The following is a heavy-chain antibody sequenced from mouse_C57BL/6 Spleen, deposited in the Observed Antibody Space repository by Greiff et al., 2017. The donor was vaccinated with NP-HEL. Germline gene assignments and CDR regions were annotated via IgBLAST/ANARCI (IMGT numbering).Heavy chain of an antibody. V-gene: IGHV5-9-1*02. J-gene: IGHJ4*01. CDR2: ISSGGDYI. D-gene: IGHD1-1*01. Sequence: EVMLVESGEGLVKPGGSLKLSCAASGFTFSSYAMSWVRQTPEKRLEWVAYISSGGDYIYYADTVKGRFTISRDNARNTLYLQMSSLKSEDTAMYYCTRDYYYGSGYAMDYWGQGTSVTVSS. CDR3: TRDYYYGSGYAMDY. CDR1: GFTFSSYA.